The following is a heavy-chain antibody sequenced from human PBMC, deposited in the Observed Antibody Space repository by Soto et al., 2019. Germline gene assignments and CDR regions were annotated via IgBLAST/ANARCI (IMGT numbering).Heavy chain of an antibody. CDR2: INSDGSST. CDR1: GFTFSNYW. Sequence: GGSLRLSCAASGFTFSNYWMHWVRQAPWKGLVWVSRINSDGSSTRYADSVKGRFTISRDNAKNTLYLQMNSLRAEDTAVYYCARDGNYYDSSGYYGPDYWGQGTLVTVSS. CDR3: ARDGNYYDSSGYYGPDY. V-gene: IGHV3-74*01. J-gene: IGHJ4*02. D-gene: IGHD3-22*01.